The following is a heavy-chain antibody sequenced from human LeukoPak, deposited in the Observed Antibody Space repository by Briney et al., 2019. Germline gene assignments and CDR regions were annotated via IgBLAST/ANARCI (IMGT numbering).Heavy chain of an antibody. Sequence: ASVKVSCKASGYTFTGYYMHWVRQAPGQGLEWMGWINPNSGGTNYAQKFQGRVTMTRDTSISTAYMELSRLRSDDTAVYYCERDLRAMVRGVIYHYYGMDVWGQGTTVTVSS. CDR1: GYTFTGYY. CDR3: ERDLRAMVRGVIYHYYGMDV. D-gene: IGHD3-10*01. J-gene: IGHJ6*02. CDR2: INPNSGGT. V-gene: IGHV1-2*02.